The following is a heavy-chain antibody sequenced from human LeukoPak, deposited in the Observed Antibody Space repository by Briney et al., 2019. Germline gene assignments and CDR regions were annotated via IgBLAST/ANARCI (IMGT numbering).Heavy chain of an antibody. CDR1: GFNFNSYW. D-gene: IGHD6-13*01. Sequence: GESLKISCKGSGFNFNSYWIAWVRQMPRKGLEWMGIIYPHDSDTRYSPSFQGQVSISADKSINTAYLQWSSLKASDTAIYYCARGTIEASGTRHFDPWGQGNLVTVSS. CDR2: IYPHDSDT. V-gene: IGHV5-51*01. J-gene: IGHJ5*02. CDR3: ARGTIEASGTRHFDP.